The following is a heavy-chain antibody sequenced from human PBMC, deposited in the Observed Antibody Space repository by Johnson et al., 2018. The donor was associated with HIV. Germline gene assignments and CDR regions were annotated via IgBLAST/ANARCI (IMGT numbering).Heavy chain of an antibody. CDR1: AFTFSNYA. D-gene: IGHD3-16*02. CDR3: ARERPHDSVWGSDRYSPPDALDI. Sequence: QVQLVESGGGVVQPGRSLRLACAASAFTFSNYAMHWVRQAPGKGLEWVAVISYDGSNKYYADSVKGRFTISSDHSKNTLYLQMNSLRLEYTAVYYCARERPHDSVWGSDRYSPPDALDIWGQGTMVTVSS. J-gene: IGHJ3*02. CDR2: ISYDGSNK. V-gene: IGHV3-30-3*01.